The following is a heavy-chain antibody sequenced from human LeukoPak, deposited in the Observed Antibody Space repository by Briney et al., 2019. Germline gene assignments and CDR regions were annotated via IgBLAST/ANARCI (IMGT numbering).Heavy chain of an antibody. CDR3: ARHSKTHGNWNDYYYYGMDV. V-gene: IGHV5-51*01. J-gene: IGHJ6*02. D-gene: IGHD1-1*01. Sequence: GESLKISCKGSGYSFTSYWIGWVRQMPGKGLEWMGIIYPGNSNTKYSPSFQGQVTISADKSISTAYLQWSSLKASDTAMYYCARHSKTHGNWNDYYYYGMDVWGQGTTVTVFS. CDR1: GYSFTSYW. CDR2: IYPGNSNT.